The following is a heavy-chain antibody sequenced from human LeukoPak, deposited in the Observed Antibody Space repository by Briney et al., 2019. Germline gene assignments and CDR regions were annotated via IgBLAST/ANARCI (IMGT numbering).Heavy chain of an antibody. CDR1: GYTFTNYD. J-gene: IGHJ5*02. D-gene: IGHD3-10*01. CDR2: ISAYDGNT. CDR3: ARERGRQLGVDP. Sequence: ASVKVSCKASGYTFTNYDISWVRQAPGQGLEWMGWISAYDGNTNSAQNLLGRVSMTTDTPTSTAYMELRSLRSDDTAVYYCARERGRQLGVDPWGQGTLVTVSS. V-gene: IGHV1-18*01.